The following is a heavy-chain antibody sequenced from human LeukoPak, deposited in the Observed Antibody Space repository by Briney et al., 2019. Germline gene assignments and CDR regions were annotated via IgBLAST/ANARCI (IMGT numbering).Heavy chain of an antibody. CDR3: ARVNLGQLLYWYFDL. CDR1: GASIRSYW. D-gene: IGHD4-23*01. V-gene: IGHV4-59*01. CDR2: VSYSGTP. J-gene: IGHJ2*01. Sequence: SETLSLTCTVSGASIRSYWWSWLRQPPGKGLEWIGYVSYSGTPNYNPSLKSRVTMSVNTSKHQFSLEMTSVTAADTAVYYCARVNLGQLLYWYFDLWGRGTLVTVSS.